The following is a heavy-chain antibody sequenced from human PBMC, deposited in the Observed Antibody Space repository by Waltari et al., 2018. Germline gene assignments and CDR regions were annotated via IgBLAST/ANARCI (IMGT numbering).Heavy chain of an antibody. CDR1: GFTFSSYA. D-gene: IGHD1-1*01. J-gene: IGHJ6*03. CDR3: AKSTGTANYYYYYMDV. Sequence: EVQLLESGGGLVQPGGSLRLSCAASGFTFSSYAMSWVRQAPGKGLEWVSVIYSGGSTDYADSVKGRFTISRDNSKNTLYLQMNSLRAEDTAVYYCAKSTGTANYYYYYMDVWGKGTTVTVSS. V-gene: IGHV3-23*03. CDR2: IYSGGST.